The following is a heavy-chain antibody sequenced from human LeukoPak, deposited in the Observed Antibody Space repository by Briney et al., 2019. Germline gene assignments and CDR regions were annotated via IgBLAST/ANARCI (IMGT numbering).Heavy chain of an antibody. CDR2: IYHSGSL. D-gene: IGHD4-11*01. CDR3: ARPTSSNYAGFFFDF. V-gene: IGHV4-38-2*02. CDR1: GYSISSGYY. Sequence: SETLSLTCSVSGYSISSGYYWAWIRLTPGKGLEWIGSIYHSGSLYYNPSLRSRATISVDTSKNQFSLKVNSMTAADTAVYYCARPTSSNYAGFFFDFWSQGTLVTVSS. J-gene: IGHJ4*02.